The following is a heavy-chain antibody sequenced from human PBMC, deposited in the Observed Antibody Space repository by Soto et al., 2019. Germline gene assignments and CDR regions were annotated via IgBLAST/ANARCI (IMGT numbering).Heavy chain of an antibody. D-gene: IGHD2-2*01. CDR1: GFSLSNYG. CDR3: ATDKSSSPFDY. Sequence: QVQLVESGGGVVQPGRSLRLSCAASGFSLSNYGMHWVRQAPGKGLEWVAVIWHDGSIQQYADSVKGRFTISRDNSKNTLYLQMNSLRAEDTAMYYCATDKSSSPFDYWGPGTLVTVSS. V-gene: IGHV3-33*01. J-gene: IGHJ4*02. CDR2: IWHDGSIQ.